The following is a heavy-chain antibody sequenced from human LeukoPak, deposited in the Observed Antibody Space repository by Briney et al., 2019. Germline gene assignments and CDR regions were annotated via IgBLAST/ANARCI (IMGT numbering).Heavy chain of an antibody. J-gene: IGHJ4*02. CDR1: GYTFTSYY. V-gene: IGHV1-18*04. Sequence: ASVTVSCKASGYTFTSYYMHWVRQAPGQGLEWMGWISAYNGNTNYAQKLQGRVTMTTDTSTSTAYMELRSLRSDDTAVYYCARDYDSSGYYYPLDYWGQGTLVTVSS. D-gene: IGHD3-22*01. CDR2: ISAYNGNT. CDR3: ARDYDSSGYYYPLDY.